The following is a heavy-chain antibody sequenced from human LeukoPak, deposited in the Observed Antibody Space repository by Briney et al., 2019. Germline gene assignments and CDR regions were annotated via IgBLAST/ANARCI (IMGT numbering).Heavy chain of an antibody. D-gene: IGHD3-3*01. CDR3: ARAPTYYDLAPV. J-gene: IGHJ3*01. CDR2: IKQDGSEK. CDR1: GFTVSSNY. Sequence: GGSLRLSCAASGFTVSSNYMSWDRQAPGKGLEWVANIKQDGSEKYYVDSVKGRFTISRDNAKNSLYLQMNSLRAEDTAVYYCARAPTYYDLAPVWGQGTMVTVSS. V-gene: IGHV3-7*01.